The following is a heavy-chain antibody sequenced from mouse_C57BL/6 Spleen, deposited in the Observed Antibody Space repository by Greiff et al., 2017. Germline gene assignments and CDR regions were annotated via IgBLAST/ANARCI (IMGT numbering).Heavy chain of an antibody. J-gene: IGHJ2*01. CDR2: IYPGSGNT. CDR3: ARHDDDEDFDY. CDR1: GYTFTDYY. V-gene: IGHV1-76*01. D-gene: IGHD2-4*01. Sequence: QVQLQQSGAELVRPGASVKLSCKASGYTFTDYYINWVKQRPGQGLEWIARIYPGSGNTYYNEKFKGKATLTADKSSSTAYMQLSSLTSEDSAVYCCARHDDDEDFDYWGQGTTLTVSS.